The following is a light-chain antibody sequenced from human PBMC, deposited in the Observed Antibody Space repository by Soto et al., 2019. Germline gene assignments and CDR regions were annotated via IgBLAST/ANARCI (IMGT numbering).Light chain of an antibody. Sequence: DIQLTQSPSTLSASVGDRVTITCRASQTISSWLAWYQLRPGKAPRLLIYDASTLESGVRSRFSGTVSGTEFTLSISSLQPEDFATYYCHQYNSFSPYTFGQGTKLDI. CDR2: DAS. CDR1: QTISSW. CDR3: HQYNSFSPYT. J-gene: IGKJ2*01. V-gene: IGKV1-5*01.